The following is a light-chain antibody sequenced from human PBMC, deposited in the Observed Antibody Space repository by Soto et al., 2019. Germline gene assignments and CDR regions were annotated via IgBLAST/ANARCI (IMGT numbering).Light chain of an antibody. Sequence: EVVLTQSQSTLSLSPGDRATLSCRASLTMIDNYLAWYQQKAGQAPRLVIFGASSRATGIPDRFSASGSGTDFTLTISRLEPEDFAVYYCQQYSMAPLTFGQVSNVDIK. J-gene: IGKJ1*01. CDR1: LTMIDNY. CDR2: GAS. V-gene: IGKV3-20*01. CDR3: QQYSMAPLT.